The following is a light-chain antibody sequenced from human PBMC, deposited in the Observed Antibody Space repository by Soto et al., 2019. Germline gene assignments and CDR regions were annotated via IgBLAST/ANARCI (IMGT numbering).Light chain of an antibody. J-gene: IGKJ4*01. V-gene: IGKV3-20*01. Sequence: EIVLTQSPATLSLSPGERATLSSRSSQSVRRYLAWYQQKPGQAPRLLIYGASSRATGIPDRFSGSGSGTDFTLTISRLEPEDFAVYYCQQYGSSPLTFGGGTKVDIK. CDR2: GAS. CDR1: QSVRRY. CDR3: QQYGSSPLT.